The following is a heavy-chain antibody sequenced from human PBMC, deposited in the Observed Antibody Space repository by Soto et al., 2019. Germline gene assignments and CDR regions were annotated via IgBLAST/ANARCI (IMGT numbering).Heavy chain of an antibody. Sequence: QVQLEQSGAEVKKPGASVKISCKTYGYIFTDYFIHWVRQAPGQGLEWMGLVKSSGGGAVYAQDFQGRVTMTRDTSTSTAYMEVSSLRLDDTAVYFCAREEAYYQSLRDYWLSSFDLWGQGTPVTVSS. D-gene: IGHD3-9*01. J-gene: IGHJ4*02. V-gene: IGHV1-46*01. CDR2: VKSSGGGA. CDR3: AREEAYYQSLRDYWLSSFDL. CDR1: GYIFTDYF.